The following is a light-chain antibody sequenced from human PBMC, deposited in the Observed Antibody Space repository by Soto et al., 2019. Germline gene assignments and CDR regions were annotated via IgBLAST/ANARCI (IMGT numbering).Light chain of an antibody. Sequence: EIVLTQSPGTLSLSPGERATLSCRASQSVSSTYLAWYQQKPAQAPRLLFYGASSRATGIPDRFSGSGSGTDFTLTISRLEPEDFAVYYCQQYESSHKTLGGGTKGEMK. CDR1: QSVSSTY. J-gene: IGKJ4*01. CDR3: QQYESSHKT. V-gene: IGKV3-20*01. CDR2: GAS.